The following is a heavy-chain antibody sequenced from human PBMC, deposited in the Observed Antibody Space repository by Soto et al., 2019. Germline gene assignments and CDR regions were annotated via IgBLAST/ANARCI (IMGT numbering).Heavy chain of an antibody. V-gene: IGHV4-31*03. CDR2: IYYSGST. D-gene: IGHD3-3*01. J-gene: IGHJ4*02. Sequence: LSLTCTVSGGSISSGGYYWSWIRQHPGKGLEWIGYIYYSGSTYYNPSLKSRVTISVDTSKNQFSVKLSSVTAADTAVYYCARRFANGRYFDYWGQGTLVTVSS. CDR1: GGSISSGGYY. CDR3: ARRFANGRYFDY.